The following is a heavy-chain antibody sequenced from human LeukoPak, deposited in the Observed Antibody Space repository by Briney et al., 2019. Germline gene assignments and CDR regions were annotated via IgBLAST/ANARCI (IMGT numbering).Heavy chain of an antibody. D-gene: IGHD6-19*01. Sequence: GRSLRLSCAASGFTFEDYAMHWGPQAPGKGLEGGSGISWNSGSIGYADSVEGRFTTSRANAKNSLYLKMNSLSAEDTALYYCAKVGNSSGWYGHFDYWGQGTLVTVSS. V-gene: IGHV3-9*01. J-gene: IGHJ4*02. CDR1: GFTFEDYA. CDR2: ISWNSGSI. CDR3: AKVGNSSGWYGHFDY.